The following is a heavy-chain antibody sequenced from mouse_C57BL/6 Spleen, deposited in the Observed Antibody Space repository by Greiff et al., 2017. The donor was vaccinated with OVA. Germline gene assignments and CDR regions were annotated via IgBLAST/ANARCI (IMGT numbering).Heavy chain of an antibody. D-gene: IGHD2-5*01. CDR1: GFTFSDYY. CDR2: INHDGSGT. J-gene: IGHJ1*03. CDR3: ARKDSNCFWYFDV. V-gene: IGHV5-16*01. Sequence: EVKVEESEGGLVQPGSSMKLSCTASGFTFSDYYMAWVRQVPEKGLEWVANINHDGSGTSYLDSLKTSFTFSRDNAKNSLDLQMSSLKSEDTATYYYARKDSNCFWYFDVWGTGTTVTVSS.